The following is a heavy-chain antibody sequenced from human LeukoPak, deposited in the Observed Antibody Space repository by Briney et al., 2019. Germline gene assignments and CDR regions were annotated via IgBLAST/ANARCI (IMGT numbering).Heavy chain of an antibody. CDR2: INHSGST. CDR3: ARGRGYDFWSGYYLDY. CDR1: GGSFSGYY. D-gene: IGHD3-3*01. Sequence: LETLSLTCAVYGGSFSGYYWSWIRQPPGKGLEWIGEINHSGSTNYNPSLKSRVTISVDTSKNQFSLKLSSVTAADTAVYYCARGRGYDFWSGYYLDYWGQGTLVTVSS. J-gene: IGHJ4*02. V-gene: IGHV4-34*01.